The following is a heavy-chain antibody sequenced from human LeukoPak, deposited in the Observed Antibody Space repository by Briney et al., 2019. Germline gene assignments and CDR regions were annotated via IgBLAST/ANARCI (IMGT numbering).Heavy chain of an antibody. CDR1: GASVRNEY. Sequence: SETLSLTCTVSGASVRNEYWSWIRQPPGKGLEWIGYIHYSGSSNYHPSLGSRVTISLDTSKNQFSLKLKSVTAADTGMYHCARYDRGLFFFDDWGQGTLVTVSS. J-gene: IGHJ4*02. V-gene: IGHV4-59*08. CDR2: IHYSGSS. CDR3: ARYDRGLFFFDD. D-gene: IGHD3/OR15-3a*01.